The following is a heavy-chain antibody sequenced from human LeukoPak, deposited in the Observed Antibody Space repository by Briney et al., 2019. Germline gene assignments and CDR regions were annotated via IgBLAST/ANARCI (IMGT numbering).Heavy chain of an antibody. V-gene: IGHV4-34*01. CDR2: INHSGST. D-gene: IGHD3-22*01. CDR1: GGSFSGYY. Sequence: SETLSLTCAVYGGSFSGYYWSWIRQPPGKGLEWIGEINHSGSTNYNSSLKSRVTISVDTSKNQFSLKLSSVTAADTAVYYCARHYYDSSGYLYYFDYWGQGTLVTVSS. J-gene: IGHJ4*02. CDR3: ARHYYDSSGYLYYFDY.